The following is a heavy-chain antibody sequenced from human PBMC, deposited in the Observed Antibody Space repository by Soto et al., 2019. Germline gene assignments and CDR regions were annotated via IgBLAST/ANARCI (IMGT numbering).Heavy chain of an antibody. J-gene: IGHJ6*02. Sequence: PSETLSLTCTVSGGSISSSGYYWGWIRQPPGKGLEWIGSIYYSGSTYYNPSLKSRVTISVDTSKNQFSLKLSSVTAADTAVYYCARFNGYYNDSSGYYSGGMDVWGQGTTVTVSS. D-gene: IGHD3-22*01. CDR2: IYYSGST. CDR1: GGSISSSGYY. CDR3: ARFNGYYNDSSGYYSGGMDV. V-gene: IGHV4-39*01.